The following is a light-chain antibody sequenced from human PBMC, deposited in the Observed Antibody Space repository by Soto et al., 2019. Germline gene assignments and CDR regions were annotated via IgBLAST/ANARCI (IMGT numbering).Light chain of an antibody. J-gene: IGKJ5*01. CDR1: QSISSW. V-gene: IGKV1-33*01. CDR3: QQYDDFPIT. Sequence: IQTTQSPSTLSATVGDRVTITCRASQSISSWLAWYQQKPGKAPKLLIFDASNLETGVPSRFSGSGSGTDFTFTISSLQPEDIATYYCQQYDDFPITFGQGRRLEIK. CDR2: DAS.